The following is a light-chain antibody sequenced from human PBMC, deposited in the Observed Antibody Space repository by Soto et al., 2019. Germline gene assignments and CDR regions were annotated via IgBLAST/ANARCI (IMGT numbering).Light chain of an antibody. CDR1: NSNIGSNY. Sequence: QSVLTQPPSASGTPGQRVTISCYGSNSNIGSNYVYWYQQLPGMAPKLLIYSSNQRPSGVPDRFSGSKSGTSASLAISGLRSEDDADYYCASWSDSLSGYVFGTGSKVTVL. CDR2: SSN. J-gene: IGLJ1*01. V-gene: IGLV1-47*02. CDR3: ASWSDSLSGYV.